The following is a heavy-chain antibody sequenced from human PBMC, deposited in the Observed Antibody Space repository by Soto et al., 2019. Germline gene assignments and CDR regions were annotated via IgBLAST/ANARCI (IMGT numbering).Heavy chain of an antibody. Sequence: QVQLVQSGAEVKKPGASVKVSCKASGYTFTRYYIHWVRQAPGQGLEWMGIINPRGGSTTYAQEFQGRVTLTSDTSTSTAYMELSRLRSEDTAVYFCARDSIVARYYFDYWGQGTPVTVSS. D-gene: IGHD6-6*01. V-gene: IGHV1-46*01. CDR1: GYTFTRYY. J-gene: IGHJ4*02. CDR3: ARDSIVARYYFDY. CDR2: INPRGGST.